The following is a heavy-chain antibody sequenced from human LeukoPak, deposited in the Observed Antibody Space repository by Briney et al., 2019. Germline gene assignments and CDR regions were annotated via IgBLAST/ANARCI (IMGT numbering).Heavy chain of an antibody. D-gene: IGHD6-19*01. Sequence: PGGSLRLSCAASGFTFSTYWMHWVRQAPGKGLVWVSRINTDGRSTSYADSVKGRFTISRDNAKNTLHLQMNSLRAEDTAVYFCVRELDITVAAAPYYWGQGTLVTVSS. CDR1: GFTFSTYW. V-gene: IGHV3-74*01. CDR2: INTDGRST. J-gene: IGHJ4*02. CDR3: VRELDITVAAAPYY.